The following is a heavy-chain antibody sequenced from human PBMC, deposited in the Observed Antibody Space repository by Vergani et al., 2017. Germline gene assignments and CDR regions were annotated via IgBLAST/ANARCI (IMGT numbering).Heavy chain of an antibody. D-gene: IGHD3-22*01. V-gene: IGHV3-30*02. CDR1: GFTFSTYA. CDR2: IRYVWRTK. Sequence: QVQLVESGGGVVQPGGSVRLSCAASGFTFSTYAMHWVRQAPGKGLEWVAFIRYVWRTKTYADSLKGRFTISRDNSKNTLYLQMNSLGAEDTAVYYCAKGPYYDSSGYSYYYYGMDVWGQGTTVTVSS. CDR3: AKGPYYDSSGYSYYYYGMDV. J-gene: IGHJ6*02.